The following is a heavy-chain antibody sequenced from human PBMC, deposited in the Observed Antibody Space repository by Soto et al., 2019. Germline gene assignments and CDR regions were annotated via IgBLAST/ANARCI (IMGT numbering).Heavy chain of an antibody. J-gene: IGHJ4*02. CDR2: ISSDGNNK. CDR1: GFTFSSYA. V-gene: IGHV3-30-3*01. Sequence: QVQLVESGGGVVQPGRSLRVSCAASGFTFSSYAMNWVRQAPDKGLEWVAVISSDGNNKYYEDSVKGRFTISRDNSKNTLYLQMNSPKAEDTDVYYCARGPDAVYWLPYLWGQGTLVTVSS. D-gene: IGHD3-9*01. CDR3: ARGPDAVYWLPYL.